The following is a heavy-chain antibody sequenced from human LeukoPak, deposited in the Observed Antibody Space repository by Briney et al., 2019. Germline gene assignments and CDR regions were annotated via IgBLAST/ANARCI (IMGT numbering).Heavy chain of an antibody. V-gene: IGHV3-7*01. CDR3: ARLNWIYSTGVSYTGFDY. Sequence: GGSLRLSCAASGFTFSHYWMSWVRQAPGKGREGVANIKQDEGEKYFMNSVRGRFTISRENAWNSLYLQMNSLRAEDTAVYYCARLNWIYSTGVSYTGFDYWGQGTLVTVSS. D-gene: IGHD2-8*01. CDR1: GFTFSHYW. CDR2: IKQDEGEK. J-gene: IGHJ4*02.